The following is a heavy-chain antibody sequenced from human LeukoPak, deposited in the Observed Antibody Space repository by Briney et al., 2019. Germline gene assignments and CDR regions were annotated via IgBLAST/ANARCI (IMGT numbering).Heavy chain of an antibody. V-gene: IGHV3-11*01. CDR3: ARDSKAAAGTGMDYYYYYGMDV. D-gene: IGHD6-13*01. J-gene: IGHJ6*02. Sequence: GGSLRLSCAASGFTFSDYYMSWIRQAPGKGLEWVSYISSSGSTIYYADSVKGRFTISRDNAKNSLYLQMNSLRAEDTAVYYCARDSKAAAGTGMDYYYYYGMDVWGQGTTVTVSS. CDR2: ISSSGSTI. CDR1: GFTFSDYY.